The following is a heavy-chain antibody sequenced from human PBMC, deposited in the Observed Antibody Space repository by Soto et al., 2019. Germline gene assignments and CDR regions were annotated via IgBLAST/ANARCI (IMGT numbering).Heavy chain of an antibody. Sequence: ASVKVSCKASGYTFNSYYIDCVRQAPGQGLEWMGIINPSSGSTNYAQKFQGRLTMTRDTSTTTVYMELSRLTSEDTAVYYCARAHGMAAAGRDPFDSRGQGALVTVSS. CDR2: INPSSGST. V-gene: IGHV1-46*02. CDR3: ARAHGMAAAGRDPFDS. J-gene: IGHJ4*02. D-gene: IGHD6-13*01. CDR1: GYTFNSYY.